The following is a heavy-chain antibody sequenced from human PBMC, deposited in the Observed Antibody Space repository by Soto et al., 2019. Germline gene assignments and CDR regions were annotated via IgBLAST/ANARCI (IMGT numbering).Heavy chain of an antibody. V-gene: IGHV3-23*01. Sequence: EVQLLESGGGLVQPGGSPRLSCAASGFTFSSYAMSWVRQPPGKGLEWVSAISGSGGSTYYADSVKGRFTISRDNSKNTLYLQMNSLRAEDTAVYYCAKSGPKVNGTTGTTHRHYYYYGMDVWGQGTTVTVSS. J-gene: IGHJ6*02. CDR2: ISGSGGST. CDR1: GFTFSSYA. D-gene: IGHD1-1*01. CDR3: AKSGPKVNGTTGTTHRHYYYYGMDV.